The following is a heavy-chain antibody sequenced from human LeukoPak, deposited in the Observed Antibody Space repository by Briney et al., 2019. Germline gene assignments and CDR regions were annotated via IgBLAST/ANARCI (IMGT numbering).Heavy chain of an antibody. D-gene: IGHD4-17*01. CDR1: GFTFSNYA. Sequence: GGSLRLSCADSGFTFSNYAMIWVRQAPGKGLEWVSAIKGSGSYTKYADSVTGRFTISRDNSKNMLYLQMNSLTADDTAIYYCAKDPNGDYIGAFDFGGQGTMVTVSS. J-gene: IGHJ3*01. V-gene: IGHV3-23*01. CDR3: AKDPNGDYIGAFDF. CDR2: IKGSGSYT.